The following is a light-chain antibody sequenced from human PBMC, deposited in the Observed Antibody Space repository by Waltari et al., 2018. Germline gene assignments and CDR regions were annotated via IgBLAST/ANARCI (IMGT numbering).Light chain of an antibody. CDR1: NIGTKS. CDR2: YDS. CDR3: QVWDANNEPGL. Sequence: SYVLTQPPSVSVAPGETVRITCGGNNIGTKSVHWYRQKPGQAPVLVISYDSDRPSGIPERFSGSNSGDTATLTISRVEAGDEADYYCQVWDANNEPGLFGTGTEVTV. J-gene: IGLJ1*01. V-gene: IGLV3-21*01.